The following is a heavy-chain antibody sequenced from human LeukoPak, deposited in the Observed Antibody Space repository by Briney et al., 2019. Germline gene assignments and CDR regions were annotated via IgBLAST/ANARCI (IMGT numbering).Heavy chain of an antibody. Sequence: PGGSLRLSCAASGFTFSSYWMSWVRQAPGKGLEWVANIKQDGSEKYYVDSVKGRFTISRDNAKNSLYLQMNSLRAEDTAVYYCARATNTAMVTFPFDYWGQGTLVTVSS. J-gene: IGHJ4*02. CDR3: ARATNTAMVTFPFDY. CDR1: GFTFSSYW. V-gene: IGHV3-7*01. D-gene: IGHD5-18*01. CDR2: IKQDGSEK.